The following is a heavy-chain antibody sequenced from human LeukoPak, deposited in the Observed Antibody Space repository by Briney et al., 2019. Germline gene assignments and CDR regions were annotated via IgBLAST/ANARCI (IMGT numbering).Heavy chain of an antibody. CDR1: GFTFSNYW. V-gene: IGHV3-74*01. CDR2: INSDGSST. D-gene: IGHD3-9*01. CDR3: TRDLRYFDLDY. J-gene: IGHJ4*02. Sequence: PGGSLRLSCAASGFTFSNYWMHWVRQAPGKGLVWVSRINSDGSSTSYADSVKGRFTISRDNAKNTLFLQMSSLRVEDTAVYYCTRDLRYFDLDYWGQGSLVIVSS.